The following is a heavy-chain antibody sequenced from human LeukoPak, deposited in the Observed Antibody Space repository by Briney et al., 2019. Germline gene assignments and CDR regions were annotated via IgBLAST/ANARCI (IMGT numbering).Heavy chain of an antibody. CDR1: GGSISTSDFY. V-gene: IGHV4-39*01. CDR3: XXXXHLDV. CDR2: IHHNGNT. Sequence: SETLSLTCTVSGGSISTSDFYWGWVRQPPGKGLEWIGNIHHNGNTYLNPSLKSRVTISADMSKNQLSLTLSSVTAADTAVYYCXXXXHLDVWGQGXTVSVS. J-gene: IGHJ6*02.